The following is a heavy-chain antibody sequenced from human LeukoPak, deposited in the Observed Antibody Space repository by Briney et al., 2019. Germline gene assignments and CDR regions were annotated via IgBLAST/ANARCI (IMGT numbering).Heavy chain of an antibody. CDR3: ARDGRAVVPAAGYMDV. V-gene: IGHV3-48*04. CDR2: ISSTSSII. CDR1: GFTFSSYS. Sequence: QAGGSLRLSCTTSGFTFSSYSMNWVRQAPGTGLQWISYISSTSSIIYYADSVKGRFTISRDNAKNSLYLQMNSLRAEDTAVYYCARDGRAVVPAAGYMDVWGKGTTVTVSS. J-gene: IGHJ6*03. D-gene: IGHD2-2*01.